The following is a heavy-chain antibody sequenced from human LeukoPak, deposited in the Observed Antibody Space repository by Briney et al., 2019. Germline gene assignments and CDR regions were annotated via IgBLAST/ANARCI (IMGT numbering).Heavy chain of an antibody. J-gene: IGHJ4*02. D-gene: IGHD3-3*01. Sequence: GASVKVSCKASGGTFSNYAINRVRQAPGQGLEWLGGIIPIYGTTNYGQTFQGRVTITADESTTTAYMELSSLRSEDTALYYCATPHKYYDVWRGYCPFDNWGQGTLVTVSS. CDR2: IIPIYGTT. CDR3: ATPHKYYDVWRGYCPFDN. CDR1: GGTFSNYA. V-gene: IGHV1-69*13.